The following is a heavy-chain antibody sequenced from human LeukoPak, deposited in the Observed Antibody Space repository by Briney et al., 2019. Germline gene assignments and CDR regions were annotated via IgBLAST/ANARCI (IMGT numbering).Heavy chain of an antibody. J-gene: IGHJ1*01. D-gene: IGHD3-3*01. V-gene: IGHV4-34*01. Sequence: GSLRLSCAASGFTFSSYAMSWVRQAPGKGLEWIGEINHSGSTNYNPSLKSRVTISVDTFKNQFSLKLSSVTAADTAVYYCARGGTYYDFWSGYQSEYFQHWGQGTLVTVSS. CDR3: ARGGTYYDFWSGYQSEYFQH. CDR2: INHSGST. CDR1: GFTFSSYA.